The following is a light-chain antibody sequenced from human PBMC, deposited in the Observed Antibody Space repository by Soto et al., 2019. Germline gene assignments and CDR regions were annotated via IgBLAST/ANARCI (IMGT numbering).Light chain of an antibody. CDR2: GAS. J-gene: IGKJ1*01. CDR1: QSVSTS. CDR3: QQYHNWPLT. V-gene: IGKV3-15*01. Sequence: EIVMTQSPATLSVSPGERATLSCRASQSVSTSLAWYHQKPGQAPRLLIYGASTRATGIPARFSGSGYGTDFTLTITSPQSEDLAVYYCQQYHNWPLTFGQGTKVEIK.